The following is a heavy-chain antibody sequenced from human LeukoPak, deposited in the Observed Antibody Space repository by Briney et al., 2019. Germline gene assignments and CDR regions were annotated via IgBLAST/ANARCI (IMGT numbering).Heavy chain of an antibody. V-gene: IGHV4-59*01. Sequence: SETLSLTCTVSGGSISSYYWSWIRQPPGKGLEWIGYIYYSGSTNYNPSLKSRVTISVDTSKNQFSLKLSSVTAADTAVYYCARKPIAYCGGDCYSGWFDPWGQGTLVTVSS. CDR1: GGSISSYY. CDR2: IYYSGST. J-gene: IGHJ5*02. D-gene: IGHD2-21*02. CDR3: ARKPIAYCGGDCYSGWFDP.